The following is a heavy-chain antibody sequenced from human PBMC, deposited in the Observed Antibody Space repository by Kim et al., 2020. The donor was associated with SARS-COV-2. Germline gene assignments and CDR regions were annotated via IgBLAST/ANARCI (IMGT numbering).Heavy chain of an antibody. D-gene: IGHD4-4*01. Sequence: GGSLRLSCAASGFTFSSYGMHWVRQAPGKGLEWVAVISYDGSNKYYADSVKGRFTISRDNSKNTLYLQMNSLRAEDTAVYYCAKDLQLVNYYFDYWGQGTLVTVSS. V-gene: IGHV3-30*18. J-gene: IGHJ4*02. CDR3: AKDLQLVNYYFDY. CDR2: ISYDGSNK. CDR1: GFTFSSYG.